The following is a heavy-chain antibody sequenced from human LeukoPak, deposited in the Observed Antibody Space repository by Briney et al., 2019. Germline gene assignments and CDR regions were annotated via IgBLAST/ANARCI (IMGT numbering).Heavy chain of an antibody. Sequence: PGGSLRLSCAASGFTFDDYAMHWVRQAPGKGLEWVSGISWNSGSICYADSVKGRFTISRDNAKNSLYLQMNSLRAEDTALYYCAKGSWSDPIDAFDIWGQGTMVTVSS. CDR3: AKGSWSDPIDAFDI. V-gene: IGHV3-9*01. CDR2: ISWNSGSI. D-gene: IGHD6-13*01. J-gene: IGHJ3*02. CDR1: GFTFDDYA.